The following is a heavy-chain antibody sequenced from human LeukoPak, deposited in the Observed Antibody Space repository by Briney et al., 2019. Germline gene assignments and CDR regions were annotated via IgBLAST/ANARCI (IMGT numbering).Heavy chain of an antibody. J-gene: IGHJ4*02. V-gene: IGHV3-53*01. CDR3: AGGVGPSPGVY. CDR1: GFIISRNY. CDR2: IYGGGST. D-gene: IGHD1-26*01. Sequence: GGSLRLSCAASGFIISRNYTSWVRQAPGKGLEWISVIYGGGSTYYADSMKGRFTISRDNSKNTLYLQMNNLRAEDTAVYYCAGGVGPSPGVYWGQGTLVTVSS.